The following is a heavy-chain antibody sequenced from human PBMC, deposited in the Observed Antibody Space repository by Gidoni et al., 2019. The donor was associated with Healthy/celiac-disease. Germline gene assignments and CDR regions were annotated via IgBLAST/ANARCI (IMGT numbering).Heavy chain of an antibody. CDR3: ATGGYYDSSGYWDY. Sequence: QLQLQESGSGLVKPSQTLSLTCAVSGGSLSSGGYSWSWIRQPPGKGLEWIGYIYHSGSTYYNPSLKSRVTISVDRSKNQFSLKLSSVTAADTAVYYCATGGYYDSSGYWDYWGQGTLVTVSS. V-gene: IGHV4-30-2*01. CDR1: GGSLSSGGYS. J-gene: IGHJ4*02. D-gene: IGHD3-22*01. CDR2: IYHSGST.